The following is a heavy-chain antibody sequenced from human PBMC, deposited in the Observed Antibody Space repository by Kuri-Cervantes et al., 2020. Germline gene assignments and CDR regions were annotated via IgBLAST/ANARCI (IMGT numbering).Heavy chain of an antibody. Sequence: GESLKISCVASGFTFSSCGINWVRQAPGKGLEWVAVISYDGSKTYYPKSVKGRFTISRDNSKNTEYLQMNSLRTEDAAVYYCAKGATLGAVPGIDTFDFWGQGTMVTVSS. J-gene: IGHJ3*01. V-gene: IGHV3-30*18. CDR2: ISYDGSKT. CDR3: AKGATLGAVPGIDTFDF. D-gene: IGHD6-19*01. CDR1: GFTFSSCG.